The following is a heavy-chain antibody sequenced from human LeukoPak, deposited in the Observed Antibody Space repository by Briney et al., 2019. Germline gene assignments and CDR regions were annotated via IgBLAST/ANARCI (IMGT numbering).Heavy chain of an antibody. Sequence: GGSLRLSCAASGFTFSSYAMHWVRQAPGKGPEWVAAISYDGSNKYYADSVKGRFTISRDNSKNTLYLQMNSLRAEDTAVYYCARGSLYYDFWSGYLFDYWGQGTLVTVSS. CDR2: ISYDGSNK. D-gene: IGHD3-3*01. CDR1: GFTFSSYA. CDR3: ARGSLYYDFWSGYLFDY. V-gene: IGHV3-30-3*01. J-gene: IGHJ4*02.